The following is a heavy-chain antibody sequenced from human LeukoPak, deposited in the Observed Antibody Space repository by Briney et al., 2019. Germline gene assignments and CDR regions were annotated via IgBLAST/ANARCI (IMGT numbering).Heavy chain of an antibody. D-gene: IGHD2-21*02. Sequence: ASVKVSCKASGYTFINNWMHWVRQAPGKGLEWMGGFDPEDGETIYAQKFQGRVTMTEDTSTDTGYMELSSLRSEDTAVYYCATVMVVTAEYRDYWGQGTLVTVSS. V-gene: IGHV1-24*01. CDR3: ATVMVVTAEYRDY. CDR2: FDPEDGET. CDR1: GYTFINNW. J-gene: IGHJ4*02.